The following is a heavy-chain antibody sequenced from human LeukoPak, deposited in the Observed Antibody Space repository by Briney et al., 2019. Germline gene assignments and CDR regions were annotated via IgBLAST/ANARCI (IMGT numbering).Heavy chain of an antibody. D-gene: IGHD4-23*01. V-gene: IGHV3-23*01. CDR1: GFTFSSYA. CDR3: AKTTTVVTPFDRSDY. J-gene: IGHJ4*02. Sequence: GGSLRLSCAASGFTFSSYAMSWVRQAPGKGLEWVSAISGSGGSTYYADSVKGRFTISRDNSKKTLYLQMNSLRAEDTAVYYCAKTTTVVTPFDRSDYWGQGTLVTVSS. CDR2: ISGSGGST.